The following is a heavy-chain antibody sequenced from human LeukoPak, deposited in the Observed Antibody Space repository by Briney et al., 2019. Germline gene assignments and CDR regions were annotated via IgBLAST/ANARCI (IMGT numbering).Heavy chain of an antibody. CDR1: GFTFSSYA. CDR3: ARDIAYDILTGTLDY. CDR2: ISSNGGST. V-gene: IGHV3-64*01. J-gene: IGHJ4*02. Sequence: GGSLRLSCAGSGFTFSSYAMQWGGQAPGKGVEYVSAISSNGGSTYYANYVKGRFTISRDNTKNRLDLQMGSLRAEDMAVYYCARDIAYDILTGTLDYWGQGTLVTVSS. D-gene: IGHD3-9*01.